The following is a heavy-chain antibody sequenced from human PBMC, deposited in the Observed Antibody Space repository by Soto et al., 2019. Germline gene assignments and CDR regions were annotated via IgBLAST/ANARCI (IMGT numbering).Heavy chain of an antibody. D-gene: IGHD2-21*01. Sequence: QVQLQESGPGLVKPSQTLSLTCTVSGGSISSGGYYWSWIRQHPGKGLEGIGYIYYSGSTYYNPSLKSRVTILVDTSKNQFSLKLSSVTAADTAVYYCAASCVGCGGFNYYRMDVWGQGTTVTVSS. V-gene: IGHV4-31*03. CDR2: IYYSGST. CDR1: GGSISSGGYY. CDR3: AASCVGCGGFNYYRMDV. J-gene: IGHJ6*02.